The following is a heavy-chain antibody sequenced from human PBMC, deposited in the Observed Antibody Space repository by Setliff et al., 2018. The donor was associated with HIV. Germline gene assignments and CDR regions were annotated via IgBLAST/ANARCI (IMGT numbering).Heavy chain of an antibody. CDR2: IWTSGSS. J-gene: IGHJ3*01. Sequence: PSETLSLTCTVSGVSISNYYWSWIRQPAGKGLEWIGRIWTSGSSDNNPSLKSRVTLSVDTSKHRFSLKLSSVTAADTAVYYCARVQMAYAAFDVWGQGTMVTVSS. D-gene: IGHD4-17*01. CDR3: ARVQMAYAAFDV. CDR1: GVSISNYY. V-gene: IGHV4-4*07.